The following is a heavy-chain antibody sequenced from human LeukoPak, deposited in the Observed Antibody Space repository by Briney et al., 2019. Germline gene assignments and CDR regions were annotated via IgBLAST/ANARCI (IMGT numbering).Heavy chain of an antibody. CDR2: INSDGSST. D-gene: IGHD6-19*01. CDR1: GFTFSSYW. V-gene: IGHV3-74*01. J-gene: IGHJ6*03. Sequence: GGSLRLSCAASGFTFSSYWMHWVRHAPGKVLVWVSRINSDGSSTSYADSVKGRFTISRDNAKNTLYLQMNSLRAEDTAVYYCAREGSSGWSGYYYYYMDVWGKGTTVTVSS. CDR3: AREGSSGWSGYYYYYMDV.